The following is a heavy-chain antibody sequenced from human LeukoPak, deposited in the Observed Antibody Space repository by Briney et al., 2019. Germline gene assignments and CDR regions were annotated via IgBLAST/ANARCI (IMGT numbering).Heavy chain of an antibody. V-gene: IGHV3-23*01. CDR2: ISGSAGNT. CDR3: AKNPTGYPNWFDL. D-gene: IGHD3-9*01. CDR1: RFTFSTYV. J-gene: IGHJ5*02. Sequence: GGSLRPSCAASRFTFSTYVMTWVRQAPGKGLERVSSISGSAGNTYYADSVKGRFTISRDNSKNTLYLQMNSLRAEDTAVYYCAKNPTGYPNWFDLWGQGTLVTVSS.